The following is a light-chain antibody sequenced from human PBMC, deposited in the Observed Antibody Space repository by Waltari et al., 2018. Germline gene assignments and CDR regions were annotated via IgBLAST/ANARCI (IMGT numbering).Light chain of an antibody. CDR2: TND. CDR1: SSNIGSNY. J-gene: IGLJ2*01. CDR3: AAWDDTLSAVV. Sequence: QSVLTQPPSTSGTPGQRVTISCSGSSSNIGSNYVYWYQHLPGTAPKLLIYTNDRGPSGVPDRFSGSKSGTSASLAISGLQSDDESDYFCAAWDDTLSAVVFGGGTKLTVL. V-gene: IGLV1-47*02.